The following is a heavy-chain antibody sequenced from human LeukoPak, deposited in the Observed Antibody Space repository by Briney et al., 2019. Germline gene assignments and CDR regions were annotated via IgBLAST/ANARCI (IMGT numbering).Heavy chain of an antibody. CDR1: GFTFSSYA. J-gene: IGHJ6*02. CDR2: ISGRGGSS. Sequence: GGSLRLSCAASGFTFSSYAMSWVRQAPGKGLEWVSAISGRGGSSYYADSVKGRFTISRDNSKNTLYLQMNSLRAEDTAVYYCAKWRVVAATIYYYYYYGMDVWGQGTTVTVSS. V-gene: IGHV3-23*01. D-gene: IGHD2-15*01. CDR3: AKWRVVAATIYYYYYYGMDV.